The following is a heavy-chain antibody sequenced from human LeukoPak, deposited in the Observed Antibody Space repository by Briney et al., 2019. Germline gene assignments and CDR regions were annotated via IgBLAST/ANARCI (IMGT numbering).Heavy chain of an antibody. D-gene: IGHD4/OR15-4a*01. CDR1: GVSITNYY. CDR2: AHYSGGA. V-gene: IGHV4-59*01. J-gene: IGHJ5*01. CDR3: ARDSYSHDGAFNDLFDS. Sequence: KASETLSLTCTVSGVSITNYYWSWIRQSPAKGLEWIGYAHYSGGANSDPSLKHRVTISLDTSKNQFSPKLSSVTAADTAVYYCARDSYSHDGAFNDLFDSWGQGTLVTVSS.